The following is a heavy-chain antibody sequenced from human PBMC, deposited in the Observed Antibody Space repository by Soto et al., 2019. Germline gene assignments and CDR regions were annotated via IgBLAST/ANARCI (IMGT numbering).Heavy chain of an antibody. V-gene: IGHV3-23*01. J-gene: IGHJ3*02. CDR2: VGGSDDDK. CDR3: AKTAPSFNGVWDPFDM. Sequence: EVQLLESGGGVVQPGGSLRLSCAASGFTFSDYAMSWVRQTPGKGLQWVSGVGGSDDDKHYADSVRGRFIVSRDNSKNTIYLKMNSLRADDTAIYYCAKTAPSFNGVWDPFDMWGQGTEVTVSS. CDR1: GFTFSDYA. D-gene: IGHD2-8*01.